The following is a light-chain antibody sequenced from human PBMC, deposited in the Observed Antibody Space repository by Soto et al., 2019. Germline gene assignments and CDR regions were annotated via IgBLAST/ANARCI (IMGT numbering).Light chain of an antibody. CDR3: HQYYSTPYT. J-gene: IGKJ2*01. CDR2: WAS. V-gene: IGKV4-1*01. CDR1: QSVLSSSNNKNY. Sequence: DIVMTQSPVSLAVSLGERATINCKSSQSVLSSSNNKNYLAWYQQKPGQPPKLLIYWASTRESGVPDRFSGSGSGTDFTLTISSLQAADVAVYYCHQYYSTPYTFGQGTKLEIK.